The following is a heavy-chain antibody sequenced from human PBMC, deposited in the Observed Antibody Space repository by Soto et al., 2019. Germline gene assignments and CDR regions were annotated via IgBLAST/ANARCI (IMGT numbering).Heavy chain of an antibody. J-gene: IGHJ4*02. CDR2: IIPIFGTA. CDR1: GGTFSSYA. V-gene: IGHV1-69*01. D-gene: IGHD6-13*01. CDR3: ACQNPPSLLIAAAGLYFDY. Sequence: QVQLVQSGAEVKKPGSSVKVSCKASGGTFSSYAISWVRQAPGQGLEWMGGIIPIFGTANYAQKFQGRVTMTADEATSTAYMELSSLRSEDTAVYYCACQNPPSLLIAAAGLYFDYWGQGTLVTVSS.